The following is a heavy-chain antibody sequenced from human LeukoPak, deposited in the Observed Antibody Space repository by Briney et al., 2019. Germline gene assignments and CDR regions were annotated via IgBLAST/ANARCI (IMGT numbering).Heavy chain of an antibody. J-gene: IGHJ6*03. Sequence: PGGSLRLSCAASGFTFGSYSMNWVRQAPGKGLEWVSCINIGSSYIWYADSVKGRFTISRGNAKNSLYLQMNSLRAEDTAVYYCARVGPYNWNYENWNYYYYMDVWGKGTTVTVSS. CDR3: ARVGPYNWNYENWNYYYYMDV. CDR1: GFTFGSYS. D-gene: IGHD1-7*01. V-gene: IGHV3-21*01. CDR2: INIGSSYI.